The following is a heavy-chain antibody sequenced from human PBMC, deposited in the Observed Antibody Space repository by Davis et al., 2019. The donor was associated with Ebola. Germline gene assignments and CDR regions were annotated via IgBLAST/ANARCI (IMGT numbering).Heavy chain of an antibody. V-gene: IGHV3-23*01. J-gene: IGHJ4*02. CDR2: ISGSGGST. CDR1: GFTFSSYA. Sequence: GESLKISCAASGFTFSSYAMSWVRRAPGKGLEWVSAISGSGGSTYYADSVKGRFTISRDNSKNTLYLQMNSLRAEDTAVYYCAKDRYCSGGSCYTDGGDYWGQGTLVTVSS. D-gene: IGHD2-15*01. CDR3: AKDRYCSGGSCYTDGGDY.